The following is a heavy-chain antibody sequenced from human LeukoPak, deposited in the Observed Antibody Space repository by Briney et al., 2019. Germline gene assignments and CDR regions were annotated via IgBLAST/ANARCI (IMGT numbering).Heavy chain of an antibody. D-gene: IGHD6-13*01. V-gene: IGHV3-23*01. Sequence: GGSLRLSCADSGFTFSSYAMSGVRQAPGKGLEWVSAISGSGGNTYYADSVRGRFTISRDNSKNTLYLQMNSLRAEDTAVYYCAKNSYSTGYSSSWSHLDYWGQGTLVTVSS. CDR2: ISGSGGNT. CDR3: AKNSYSTGYSSSWSHLDY. J-gene: IGHJ4*02. CDR1: GFTFSSYA.